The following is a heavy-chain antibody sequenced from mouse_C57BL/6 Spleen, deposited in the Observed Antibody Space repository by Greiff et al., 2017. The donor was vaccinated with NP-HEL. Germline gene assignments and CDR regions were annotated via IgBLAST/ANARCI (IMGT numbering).Heavy chain of an antibody. Sequence: SGPELVKPGASVKIPCKASGYTFTDYNMDWVKQSHGKSLEWIGDINPNNGGTIYNQKFKGKATLTVDKSSSTAYMELRSLTSEDTAVYYCARRGYGSDSFDYWGQGTTLTVSS. CDR3: ARRGYGSDSFDY. V-gene: IGHV1-18*01. CDR2: INPNNGGT. CDR1: GYTFTDYN. J-gene: IGHJ2*01. D-gene: IGHD1-1*01.